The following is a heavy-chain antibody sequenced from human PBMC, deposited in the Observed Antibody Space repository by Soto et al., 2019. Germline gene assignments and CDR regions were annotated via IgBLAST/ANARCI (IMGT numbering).Heavy chain of an antibody. CDR1: GYTFTGYY. D-gene: IGHD2-15*01. Sequence: ASVKVSCKASGYTFTGYYMHWVRQAPGQGLEWMGWINPNSGGTNYAQKFQGWVTMTRDTSISTAYMELSRLRSDDTAVYYCARHNDCSGGSCYRRDPRGYYYGMDVWGQGTTVTV. V-gene: IGHV1-2*04. J-gene: IGHJ6*02. CDR2: INPNSGGT. CDR3: ARHNDCSGGSCYRRDPRGYYYGMDV.